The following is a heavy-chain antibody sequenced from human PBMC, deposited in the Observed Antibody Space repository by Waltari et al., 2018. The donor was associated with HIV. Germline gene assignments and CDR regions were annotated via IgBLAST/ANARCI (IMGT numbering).Heavy chain of an antibody. J-gene: IGHJ4*02. CDR3: IRERGTTNYFDY. CDR2: TFYRSKWFT. CDR1: GDSVSNNNPA. V-gene: IGHV6-1*01. Sequence: QVQLQQSGLGLMKPSQPLSLTCVISGDSVSNNNPAWNWIRQSPSGGLEWLGRTFYRSKWFTDYSVSVKSRLTIKADTSKNQFSLQVNSVTPEDTAVYYCIRERGTTNYFDYWGQGTLVTVSS.